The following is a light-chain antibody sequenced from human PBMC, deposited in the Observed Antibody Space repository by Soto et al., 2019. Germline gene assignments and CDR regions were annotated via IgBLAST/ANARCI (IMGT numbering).Light chain of an antibody. CDR1: TSDVGGSKF. J-gene: IGLJ1*01. CDR2: EVS. Sequence: QSALTQPASVLGSLGQWITISCTGTTSDVGGSKFVSWYQHHPGKAPKLMISEVSNRPSGVPNRFSGSKSGNMASLTISGLQAEDEGDYYCSSRTTSSTYVFGTGTKVTVL. CDR3: SSRTTSSTYV. V-gene: IGLV2-14*01.